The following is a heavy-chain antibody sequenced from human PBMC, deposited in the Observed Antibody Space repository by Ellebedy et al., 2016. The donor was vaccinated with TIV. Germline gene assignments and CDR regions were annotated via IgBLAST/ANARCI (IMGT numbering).Heavy chain of an antibody. CDR2: ISYDGSHR. J-gene: IGHJ4*02. CDR3: AREHMTSTGSPLDY. Sequence: PGGSLRLSCAASGFTFSNYAMSWVRQAPGKGLEWVAIISYDGSHRYYADSVKGRFTISRDISKNTLYLQMNSLRAEDTAVYYCAREHMTSTGSPLDYWGQGTLVTVSS. V-gene: IGHV3-30-3*01. D-gene: IGHD1-1*01. CDR1: GFTFSNYA.